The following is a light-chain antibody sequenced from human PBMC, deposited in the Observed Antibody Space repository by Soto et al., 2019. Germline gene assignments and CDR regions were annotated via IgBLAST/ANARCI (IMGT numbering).Light chain of an antibody. CDR1: RSNIGAPYD. CDR3: QSYDSSLTGSVV. CDR2: GNT. Sequence: QAVVTQPPSVSGAPGQRVTISCTGSRSNIGAPYDVHWYQQLPGAAPKLLIYGNTNRPSGVPDRFSGSKSGTSASLAITGLQAEDEAYYYCQSYDSSLTGSVVFGGGTQLTVL. J-gene: IGLJ2*01. V-gene: IGLV1-40*01.